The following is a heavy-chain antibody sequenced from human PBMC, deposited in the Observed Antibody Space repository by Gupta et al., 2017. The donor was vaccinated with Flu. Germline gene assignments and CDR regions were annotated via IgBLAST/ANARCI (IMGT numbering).Heavy chain of an antibody. V-gene: IGHV3-30*18. CDR3: AKDRGAGSWYDH. Sequence: QVQLVESGGGVAQSGTSLRLSCAASGFTFNLYGMHWVRQAPGKGLEWVALLLYDGSDKYYADSVKGRFTISRDNSKNTLYLQMNSLSAEDTAIYYCAKDRGAGSWYDHWGQGTLVTVSS. CDR1: GFTFNLYG. CDR2: LLYDGSDK. D-gene: IGHD3-10*01. J-gene: IGHJ5*02.